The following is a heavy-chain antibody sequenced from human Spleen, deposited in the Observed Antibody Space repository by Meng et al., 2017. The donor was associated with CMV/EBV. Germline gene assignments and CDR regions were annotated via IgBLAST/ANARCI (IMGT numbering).Heavy chain of an antibody. CDR2: ISAYNGYT. J-gene: IGHJ4*02. CDR1: PYTFTAYY. CDR3: ARGGTSVARQITDY. D-gene: IGHD1-1*01. V-gene: IGHV1-18*04. Sequence: ASVKVSCKASPYTFTAYYIHWVRQAPGQGLEWMGWISAYNGYTTYAQRLQDRITMTTDTSTSTAYMEVRSLRSDDTAVYYCARGGTSVARQITDYWGQGTLVTVSS.